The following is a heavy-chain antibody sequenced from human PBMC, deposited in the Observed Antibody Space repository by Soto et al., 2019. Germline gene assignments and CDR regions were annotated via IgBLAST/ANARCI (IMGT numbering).Heavy chain of an antibody. CDR3: ARDPAPYGGSPCKDDY. V-gene: IGHV1-69*08. CDR2: IIPILGIA. CDR1: GGTFSSYT. J-gene: IGHJ4*02. D-gene: IGHD2-15*01. Sequence: QVQLVQSGAEVKKPGSSVKVSCKASGGTFSSYTISWVRQAPGQGLEWMGRIIPILGIANYAQKFQGRVTITADKSTSTAYMELSSLRSEDTAVYYCARDPAPYGGSPCKDDYWGQGTLVTVSS.